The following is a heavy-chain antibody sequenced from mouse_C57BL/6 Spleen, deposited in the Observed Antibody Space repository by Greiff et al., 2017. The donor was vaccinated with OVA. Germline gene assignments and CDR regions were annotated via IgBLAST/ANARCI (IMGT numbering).Heavy chain of an antibody. CDR1: GYTFTDYY. CDR3: ARVELLLRRYFDY. D-gene: IGHD1-1*01. Sequence: EVQLQQSGPELVKPGASVKISCKASGYTFTDYYMNWVKQSHGKSLEWIGDINPNNGGTSYNQKFKGKATLTVDKSSSTAYMELRSLTSEDSAVYYCARVELLLRRYFDYWGQGTTLTVSS. J-gene: IGHJ2*01. CDR2: INPNNGGT. V-gene: IGHV1-26*01.